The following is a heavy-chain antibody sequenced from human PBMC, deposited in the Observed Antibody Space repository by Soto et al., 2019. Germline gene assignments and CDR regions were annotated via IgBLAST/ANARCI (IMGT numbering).Heavy chain of an antibody. J-gene: IGHJ6*04. CDR3: EAEMTFGKLSVV. Sequence: SVKISCKASGDTDTNYVISWGRQAPGQGLEWMGGIFPKFGTTYSAQKLQDRLTITGEESTSTVYMQLSSLRLDATAVYYCEAEMTFGKLSVVWGKGTTVTVSS. V-gene: IGHV1-69*13. CDR1: GDTDTNYV. CDR2: IFPKFGTT. D-gene: IGHD3-16*02.